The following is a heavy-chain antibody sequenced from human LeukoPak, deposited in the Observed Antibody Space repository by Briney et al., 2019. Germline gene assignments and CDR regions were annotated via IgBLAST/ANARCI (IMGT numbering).Heavy chain of an antibody. CDR2: IIPIFGTA. CDR1: GGTFSSYA. V-gene: IGHV1-69*05. CDR3: ARDKGPSEDIVLMVYAH. J-gene: IGHJ4*02. D-gene: IGHD2-8*01. Sequence: GSSVKVSCKASGGTFSSYAISWVQQAPGQGLEWMGRIIPIFGTANYAQKFQGRVTITTDESTSTAYMELSSLRSEDTAVYYCARDKGPSEDIVLMVYAHWGQGTLVTVSS.